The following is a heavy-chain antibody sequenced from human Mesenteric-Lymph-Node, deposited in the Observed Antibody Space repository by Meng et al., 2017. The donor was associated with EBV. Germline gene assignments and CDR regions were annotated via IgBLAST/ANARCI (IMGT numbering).Heavy chain of an antibody. CDR3: AKVDGSGRSNWFDP. J-gene: IGHJ5*02. CDR1: GGSISSYNW. V-gene: IGHV4-4*02. CDR2: IYHSGST. D-gene: IGHD3-10*01. Sequence: QGAVQGSGPGLVKPSGTLSLTCAVSGGSISSYNWWSWVRQPPGKGLEWIGEIYHSGSTNNNPSLRSRVTISVDKSKNQFSLRLSSVTAADTAVYYCAKVDGSGRSNWFDPWGQGTLVTVSS.